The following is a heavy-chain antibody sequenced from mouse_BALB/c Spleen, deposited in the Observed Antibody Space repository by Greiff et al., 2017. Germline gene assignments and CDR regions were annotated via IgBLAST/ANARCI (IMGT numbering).Heavy chain of an antibody. CDR1: GYTFTDYA. Sequence: VQLQQSGAELVRPGVSVKISCKGSGYTFTDYAMHWVKQSHAKSLEWIGVISTYYGDASYNQKFKGKATMTVDKSSSTAYMELARLTSEDSAIYYCARGDGPPFDYWGQGTTLTVSS. CDR2: ISTYYGDA. CDR3: ARGDGPPFDY. J-gene: IGHJ2*01. D-gene: IGHD2-3*01. V-gene: IGHV1S137*01.